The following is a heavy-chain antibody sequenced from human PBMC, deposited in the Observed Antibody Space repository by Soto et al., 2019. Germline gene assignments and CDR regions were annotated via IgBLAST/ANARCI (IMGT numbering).Heavy chain of an antibody. V-gene: IGHV1-69*13. CDR2: LIPISGTT. CDR1: GGTFSNYA. Sequence: SVKVSCKASGGTFSNYAIAWVRQAPGQGLEWMGGLIPISGTTNYAQKFQGRVTITADESTSTAYMVYLQMNSLRAEGTAVYYCAKGPNYYDSSGDYFDYWGQGTLVTVSS. J-gene: IGHJ4*02. D-gene: IGHD3-22*01. CDR3: AKGPNYYDSSGDYFDY.